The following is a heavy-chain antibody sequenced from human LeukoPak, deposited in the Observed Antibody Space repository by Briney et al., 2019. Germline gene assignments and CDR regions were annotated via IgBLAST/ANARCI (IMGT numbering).Heavy chain of an antibody. CDR1: EFTFSSYW. V-gene: IGHV3-7*01. Sequence: GGSLRLSCAAPEFTFSSYWMSWVRQAPGKGLEWVANIKQDGSEKYYVDSVKGRFTISRDNAKNSLYLQMNSLRAEDTAVYYCTRDYSGSRNYYYYYGMHVWAKGPRSPSP. J-gene: IGHJ6*02. D-gene: IGHD3-10*01. CDR3: TRDYSGSRNYYYYYGMHV. CDR2: IKQDGSEK.